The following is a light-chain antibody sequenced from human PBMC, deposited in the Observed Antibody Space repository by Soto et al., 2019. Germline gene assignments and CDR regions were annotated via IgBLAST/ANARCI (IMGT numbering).Light chain of an antibody. CDR2: EVS. CDR3: SSYTSSSTGV. V-gene: IGLV2-14*01. Sequence: QSVLTQPASVSGSPGQSITISCTGTSSDVGGYNYVSWYQQHPGKAPKLMIYEVSNRPSGVSNRFPGSKSGNTASLTISGLQAEDEADYYCSSYTSSSTGVFGTGTKVT. CDR1: SSDVGGYNY. J-gene: IGLJ1*01.